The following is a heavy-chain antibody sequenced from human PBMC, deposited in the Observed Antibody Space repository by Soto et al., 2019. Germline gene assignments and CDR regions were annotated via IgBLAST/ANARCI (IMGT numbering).Heavy chain of an antibody. CDR2: ISYDGSNK. CDR3: AKDSVVLWFGELLSGFFDY. V-gene: IGHV3-30*18. D-gene: IGHD3-10*01. CDR1: GFTFSSYG. J-gene: IGHJ4*02. Sequence: QVQLVESGGGVVQPGRSLRLSCAASGFTFSSYGMHWVRQAPGKGLGWVAVISYDGSNKYYADSVKGRFTISRDNSKNTLYLQMNSLRAEDTAVYYCAKDSVVLWFGELLSGFFDYWGQGTLVTVSS.